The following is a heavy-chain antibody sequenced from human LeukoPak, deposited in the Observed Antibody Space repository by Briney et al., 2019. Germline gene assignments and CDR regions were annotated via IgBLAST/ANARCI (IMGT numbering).Heavy chain of an antibody. Sequence: PSETLSLTCTVSGYSISSGYYWGWIRQPPGKGLEWIGSIYHSGSTYYNPSLKSRVTISVDTSKNQFSLKLSSVTAADTAVYYCASVALYGNFDYWGQGTLVTVSS. J-gene: IGHJ4*02. D-gene: IGHD1-14*01. CDR1: GYSISSGYY. CDR3: ASVALYGNFDY. CDR2: IYHSGST. V-gene: IGHV4-38-2*02.